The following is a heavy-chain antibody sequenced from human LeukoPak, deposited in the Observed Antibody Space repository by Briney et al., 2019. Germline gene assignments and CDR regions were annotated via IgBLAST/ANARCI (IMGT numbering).Heavy chain of an antibody. D-gene: IGHD3-3*01. J-gene: IGHJ6*04. Sequence: GGSLRLSCAASGFTVSSNYMSWVRQAPGKGLEWVSVIYSGGSTYYADSVKGRFTISRDNSKNTLYLQMNSLRAEDTAVYYCARDGYYDFWSGYYTMDVWGKGTTVTVSS. CDR1: GFTVSSNY. CDR3: ARDGYYDFWSGYYTMDV. CDR2: IYSGGST. V-gene: IGHV3-53*01.